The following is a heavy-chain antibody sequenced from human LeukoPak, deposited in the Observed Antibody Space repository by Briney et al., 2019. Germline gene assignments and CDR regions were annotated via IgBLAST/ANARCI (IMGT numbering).Heavy chain of an antibody. D-gene: IGHD6-13*01. V-gene: IGHV3-23*01. CDR3: ARVGSTTAAGMVDY. Sequence: GGSLRLSCAASGFTLSNFAMTWVRQAPGKGLEWVSAISGSGGSTYYADSVKGRFTISRDNSKNTLYLQMNSLRAEDTAVYYCARVGSTTAAGMVDYWGQGTLVTVSS. CDR1: GFTLSNFA. J-gene: IGHJ4*02. CDR2: ISGSGGST.